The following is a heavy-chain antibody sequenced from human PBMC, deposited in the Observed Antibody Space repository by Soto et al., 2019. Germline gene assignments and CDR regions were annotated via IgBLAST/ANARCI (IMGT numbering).Heavy chain of an antibody. J-gene: IGHJ4*01. CDR3: TTDSYITSIIVRFDY. V-gene: IGHV3-15*07. CDR1: GFTFSNAW. Sequence: GSLRLSCAASGFTFSNAWINWVRQAPGKGLEWVGRAKGKTHGGTTDFAAPVKGRFAISRDDSKNVVYLEMNSLKTEDTAIYYCTTDSYITSIIVRFDYWGHGTLVTVSS. CDR2: AKGKTHGGTT. D-gene: IGHD3-22*01.